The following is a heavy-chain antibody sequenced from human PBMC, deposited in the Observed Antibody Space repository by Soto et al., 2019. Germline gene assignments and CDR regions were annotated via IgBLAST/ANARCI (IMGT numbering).Heavy chain of an antibody. CDR3: AQSNWAGATDY. J-gene: IGHJ4*02. V-gene: IGHV3-23*01. Sequence: PGGSLRLSCAASGFTFSSYAMSWVRQAPGKGLEWVSAVSGSGGRSYSADSVKGRFTISRDNSKSSLYLQMNSLRAEDTAVYYCAQSNWAGATDYWGQGTLVTVSS. CDR1: GFTFSSYA. CDR2: VSGSGGRS. D-gene: IGHD2-8*01.